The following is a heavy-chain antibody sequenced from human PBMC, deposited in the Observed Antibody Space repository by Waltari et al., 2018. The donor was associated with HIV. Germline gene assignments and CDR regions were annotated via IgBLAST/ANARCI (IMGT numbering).Heavy chain of an antibody. CDR2: ISYSGNS. CDR3: ARAAGRRAAGLAP. D-gene: IGHD2-15*01. J-gene: IGHJ5*02. CDR1: GGSFDGYF. V-gene: IGHV4-59*08. Sequence: QVQLQESGPGLVRPSATLTLVCTVSGGSFDGYFLTWIRQSPGKGLEWLGYISYSGNSNYNPSLNGRLTMSVDTSTNIFSLCLTSVTAADTAIYYCARAAGRRAAGLAPWGQGTPVTVSS.